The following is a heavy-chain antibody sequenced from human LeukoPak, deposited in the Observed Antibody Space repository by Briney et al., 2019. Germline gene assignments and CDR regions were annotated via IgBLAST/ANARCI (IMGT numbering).Heavy chain of an antibody. Sequence: GGSLRLSCAASGFTFSSYEMNWVRQAPGKGLEWVSYISSSGSTIYYADSVKGRFTISRGNAKNSLYLQMNSLRAEDTAVYYCARLAAARPGTDYWGQGTLVTVSS. CDR3: ARLAAARPGTDY. V-gene: IGHV3-48*03. CDR1: GFTFSSYE. D-gene: IGHD6-13*01. J-gene: IGHJ4*02. CDR2: ISSSGSTI.